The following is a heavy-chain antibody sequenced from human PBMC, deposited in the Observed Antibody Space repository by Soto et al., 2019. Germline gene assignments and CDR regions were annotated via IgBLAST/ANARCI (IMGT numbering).Heavy chain of an antibody. J-gene: IGHJ4*02. CDR1: GFTFSSHA. CDR2: LSDSGGST. V-gene: IGHV3-23*01. CDR3: AKVSSSWYSGFFVF. D-gene: IGHD6-13*01. Sequence: EVQLLESGGGLVQPGGSLRLSCTASGFTFSSHAMTWVRQAPGKGLEWVSGLSDSGGSTYYADSVKGRFTISRDNSMNTLFLQMNSLRADDTAVYYCAKVSSSWYSGFFVFWGQGTLVTVSS.